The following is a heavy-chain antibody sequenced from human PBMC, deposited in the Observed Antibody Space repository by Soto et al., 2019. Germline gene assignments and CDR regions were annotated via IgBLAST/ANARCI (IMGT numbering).Heavy chain of an antibody. CDR3: ARDLYGVGY. J-gene: IGHJ4*02. D-gene: IGHD3-16*01. CDR1: GFTFSTYW. Sequence: EVQLVESGGGLVQPGGSLRLSCAASGFTFSTYWMHWVRQAPGKGLVWVSRIKGDASTTDYADSVKGRFTISRDNGKDTLYRQTNSLRAEDTAVYYCARDLYGVGYWGQGTLVTVSS. V-gene: IGHV3-74*01. CDR2: IKGDASTT.